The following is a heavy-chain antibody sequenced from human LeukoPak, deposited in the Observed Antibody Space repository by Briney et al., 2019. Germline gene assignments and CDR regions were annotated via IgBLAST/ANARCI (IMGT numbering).Heavy chain of an antibody. V-gene: IGHV1-18*01. CDR2: ISAYNGNT. CDR1: GYTFTSYG. Sequence: ASVKVSCKASGYTFTSYGISWVRQAPGQGLEWMGWISAYNGNTNYAQKLQGRVTMTTGTSTSTAYMELRSLRSDDTAVYYCARDNGGIGYYYDSSGYFYWGQGTLVTVSS. CDR3: ARDNGGIGYYYDSSGYFY. D-gene: IGHD3-22*01. J-gene: IGHJ4*02.